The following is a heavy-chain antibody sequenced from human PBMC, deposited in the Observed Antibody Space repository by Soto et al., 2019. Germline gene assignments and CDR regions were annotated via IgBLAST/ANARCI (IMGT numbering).Heavy chain of an antibody. CDR1: GYTFKTYT. J-gene: IGHJ4*02. Sequence: ASVKVSCKTSGYTFKTYTMHWVRQAPGQRLEWMGWINGGNGNTKYSQKFQGRVAITRDTSASTAYMEVSSLRSEDTAVYYCARDSYYGSGPYNYYDYSGQGTPDTGSS. CDR3: ARDSYYGSGPYNYYDY. V-gene: IGHV1-3*01. CDR2: INGGNGNT. D-gene: IGHD3-10*01.